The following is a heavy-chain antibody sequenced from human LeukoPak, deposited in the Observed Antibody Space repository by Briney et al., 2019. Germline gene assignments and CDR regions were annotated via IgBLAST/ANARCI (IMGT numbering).Heavy chain of an antibody. CDR2: IYYSGST. J-gene: IGHJ5*02. D-gene: IGHD3-3*01. CDR3: ARAVGVTIFGVVIPTTNWFDP. CDR1: GGSISSHY. Sequence: PSETLSLTCTVSGGSISSHYWSWIRQPPGKGLEWIGYIYYSGSTNYNPSLKSRVTISVDTSKNQFSLKLSSVTAADTAVYYFARAVGVTIFGVVIPTTNWFDPWGQGTLVTVSS. V-gene: IGHV4-59*11.